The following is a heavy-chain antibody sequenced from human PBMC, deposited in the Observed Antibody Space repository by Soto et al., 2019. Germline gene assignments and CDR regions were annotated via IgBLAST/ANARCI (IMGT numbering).Heavy chain of an antibody. CDR2: IYYSGST. CDR1: GGSISSYY. Sequence: SETLSLTCTVSGGSISSYYWSWIRQPPGKGLEWIGYIYYSGSTNYNPSLKSRVTISVDTSKNQFSLKLSSVTAADTAVYYCARAELRSFDYWGQGTLXTVSS. J-gene: IGHJ4*02. CDR3: ARAELRSFDY. V-gene: IGHV4-59*01. D-gene: IGHD4-17*01.